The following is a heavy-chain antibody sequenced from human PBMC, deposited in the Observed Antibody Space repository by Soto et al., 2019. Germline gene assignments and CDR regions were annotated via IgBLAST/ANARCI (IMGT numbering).Heavy chain of an antibody. CDR3: ARHATLGATLEDWFDP. CDR1: GGSISSSSYY. D-gene: IGHD1-26*01. Sequence: SETLSLTCTVSGGSISSSSYYWVWIRQPPGKGLEWIGSIYYSGTTYYNPSLKSRLTISVDTSRNQFSLKVTSVTAADMAVFYCARHATLGATLEDWFDPWGQGTLVTVSS. V-gene: IGHV4-39*01. CDR2: IYYSGTT. J-gene: IGHJ5*02.